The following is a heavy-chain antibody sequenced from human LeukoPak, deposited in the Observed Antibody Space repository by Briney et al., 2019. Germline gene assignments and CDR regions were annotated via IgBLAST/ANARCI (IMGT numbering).Heavy chain of an antibody. J-gene: IGHJ6*02. CDR1: GFTFSDYS. V-gene: IGHV3-21*01. Sequence: PGGSLRLSCAASGFTFSDYSMTWVRQAPGKGLQWVSSISSGNTYIDYADSVKGRLTISRDNAKNSLYLQMNSLRADDTAVYYSARAPSFPGRDYYGMDVWGQGTTVTVSS. CDR3: ARAPSFPGRDYYGMDV. CDR2: ISSGNTYI. D-gene: IGHD3-10*01.